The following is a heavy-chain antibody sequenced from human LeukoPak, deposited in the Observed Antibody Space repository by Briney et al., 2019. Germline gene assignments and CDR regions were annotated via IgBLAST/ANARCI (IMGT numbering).Heavy chain of an antibody. CDR2: IYYIGST. Sequence: SETLSLTCTVSGGSISSYYWSWIRQPPGKGLEWIGYIYYIGSTNYNPSLKSRVTISVDTSKNQFSLKLSSVTAADTAAYYCASGNVDTAMVTFDYWGQGTLVTVSS. J-gene: IGHJ4*02. CDR1: GGSISSYY. D-gene: IGHD5-18*01. CDR3: ASGNVDTAMVTFDY. V-gene: IGHV4-59*01.